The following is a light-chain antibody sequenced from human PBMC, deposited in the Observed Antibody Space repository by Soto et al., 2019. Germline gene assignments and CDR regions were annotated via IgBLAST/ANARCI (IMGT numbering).Light chain of an antibody. CDR3: QQYGSSGT. V-gene: IGKV3-20*01. J-gene: IGKJ1*01. CDR1: QSVSSSY. Sequence: EIEMTQSPATLSVSPGEGATLSCRAGQSVSSSYLAWYQQKPGQAPRLLIYGASGRATGIPDRFSGSGSGTDFTLTISRLEPEDFAVYYCQQYGSSGTFGQGTKVDI. CDR2: GAS.